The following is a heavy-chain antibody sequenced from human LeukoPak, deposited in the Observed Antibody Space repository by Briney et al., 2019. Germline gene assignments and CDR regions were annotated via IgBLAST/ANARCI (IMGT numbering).Heavy chain of an antibody. CDR3: AHLLSLAVFDY. J-gene: IGHJ4*02. CDR2: IYWDDDN. CDR1: WFSLSTSGVG. V-gene: IGHV2-5*02. D-gene: IGHD2/OR15-2a*01. Sequence: SGPTLVNPTQTLTLTCTFSWFSLSTSGVGVGWVRQPRGRPLEWPALIYWDDDNRHSPSLKSRLTITKDTSKNQVVLTMTNMDPVDTATYYCAHLLSLAVFDYWGQGTLVTVSS.